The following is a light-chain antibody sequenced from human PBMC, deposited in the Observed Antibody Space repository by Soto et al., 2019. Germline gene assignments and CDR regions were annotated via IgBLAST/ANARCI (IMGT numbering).Light chain of an antibody. J-gene: IGKJ1*01. CDR2: KAS. V-gene: IGKV1-5*03. Sequence: DIQMTQSPSTLSASVGDRVTITCRASQSISSWLAWYQQKPGKAPKLLIYKASSLESGVPSRFSGSGSGTEFTLTISSLQPDDFAAYYCQQYNNYSQTFGRGSKVEIK. CDR1: QSISSW. CDR3: QQYNNYSQT.